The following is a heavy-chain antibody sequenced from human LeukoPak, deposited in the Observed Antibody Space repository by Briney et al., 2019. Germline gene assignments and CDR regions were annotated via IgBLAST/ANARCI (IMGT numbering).Heavy chain of an antibody. CDR3: ARGKGGYDFDY. D-gene: IGHD5-12*01. J-gene: IGHJ4*02. CDR1: GGTFSSYA. Sequence: ASVKVSCKASGGTFSSYAISWVRQAPGQGLEWMGGIIAIFGTANYAQKFQGRVTITTDESTSTAYMELSSLRSEDTAVYYCARGKGGYDFDYWGQGTLVTVSS. CDR2: IIAIFGTA. V-gene: IGHV1-69*05.